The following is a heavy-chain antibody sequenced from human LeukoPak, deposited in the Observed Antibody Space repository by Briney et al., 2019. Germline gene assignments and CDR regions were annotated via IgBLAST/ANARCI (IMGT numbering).Heavy chain of an antibody. CDR1: GYSLSSGYY. V-gene: IGHV4-38-2*02. CDR2: IYHSGST. D-gene: IGHD2-2*01. Sequence: PSETLSLTCTASGYSLSSGYYWGWIRQPPGKGLEWIGSIYHSGSTYYTPSLRSRVTISVDMSKNQYSLKLRSVTAADAAVYYCARDIRAYCSSNSCYSYYYIDVWGKGTTVTVSS. CDR3: ARDIRAYCSSNSCYSYYYIDV. J-gene: IGHJ6*03.